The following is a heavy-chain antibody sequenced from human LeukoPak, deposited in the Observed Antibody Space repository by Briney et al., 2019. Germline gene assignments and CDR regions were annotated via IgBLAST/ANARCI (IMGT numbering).Heavy chain of an antibody. V-gene: IGHV3-30*02. CDR2: IRYDGSKK. CDR3: AKDLRVVPAANDDDY. D-gene: IGHD2-2*01. Sequence: GGSLRLSCAASGFTFSSYGMHWVRQAPGKGLEWVAFIRYDGSKKYYADSVQGRFTISRDNSKNTLYLQMNSLRAEDTAVYYCAKDLRVVPAANDDDYWGQGTLVTVSS. CDR1: GFTFSSYG. J-gene: IGHJ4*02.